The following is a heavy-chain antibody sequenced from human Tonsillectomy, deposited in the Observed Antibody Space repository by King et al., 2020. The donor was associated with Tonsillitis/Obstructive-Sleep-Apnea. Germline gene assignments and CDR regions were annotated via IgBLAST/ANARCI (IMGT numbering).Heavy chain of an antibody. CDR1: GFMFSSYW. V-gene: IGHV3-74*01. CDR3: AREGYDFWSGYTYYMDV. Sequence: VQLEESGGGLVQPGGSLRLSCPASGFMFSSYWMNWVRQAPGKGLVWVSRINSDGSSTSYADSVKGRFTISRDNAKNTLSLQMNSLRAEDTAVYYCAREGYDFWSGYTYYMDVWGKGTTVTVSS. CDR2: INSDGSST. J-gene: IGHJ6*03. D-gene: IGHD3-3*01.